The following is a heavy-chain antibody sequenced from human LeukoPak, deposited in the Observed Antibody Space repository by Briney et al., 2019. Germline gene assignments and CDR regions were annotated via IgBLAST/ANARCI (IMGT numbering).Heavy chain of an antibody. CDR3: AKRPYGSGGGHFDH. D-gene: IGHD3-10*01. CDR2: ITTTVGDT. J-gene: IGHJ4*02. Sequence: GGSLRLSCAASGFTFSSYAMTWVRQPPGRRLEWVSTITTTVGDTHYADSVKGRFTVSRDDSKGTLFLQMNSLRAEDTGVYYCAKRPYGSGGGHFDHWGQGTLAIVSS. CDR1: GFTFSSYA. V-gene: IGHV3-23*01.